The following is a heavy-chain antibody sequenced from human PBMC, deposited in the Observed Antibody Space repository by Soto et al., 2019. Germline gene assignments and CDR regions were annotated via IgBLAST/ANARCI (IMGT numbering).Heavy chain of an antibody. CDR2: ISGSGGST. CDR1: GFPFSSYA. Sequence: GGSLRLSCAASGFPFSSYAMSWVRQAPGKGLEWVSAISGSGGSTYYADSVKGRFTISRDNSKNTLYLQMNSLRAEDTAVYYCAKDAITIFGVVIDYFDYWGQGTLVTVSS. J-gene: IGHJ4*02. V-gene: IGHV3-23*01. D-gene: IGHD3-3*01. CDR3: AKDAITIFGVVIDYFDY.